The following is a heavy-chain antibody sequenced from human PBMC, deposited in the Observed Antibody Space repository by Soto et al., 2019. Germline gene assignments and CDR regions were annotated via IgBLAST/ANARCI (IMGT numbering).Heavy chain of an antibody. J-gene: IGHJ4*02. CDR3: ARGWYSSGWYLDY. D-gene: IGHD6-19*01. CDR1: GFTFSSYA. V-gene: IGHV3-30-3*01. Sequence: GGSLRLSCAASGFTFSSYAMHWVRQAPGKGLEWVAVISYDGSNKYYADSVKGRFTISRDNSKNTLYLQMNSLRAEDTAVYYCARGWYSSGWYLDYWGQGTLVTVSS. CDR2: ISYDGSNK.